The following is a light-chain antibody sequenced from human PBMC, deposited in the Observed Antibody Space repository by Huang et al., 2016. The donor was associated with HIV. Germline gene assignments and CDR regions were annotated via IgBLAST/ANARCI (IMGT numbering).Light chain of an antibody. CDR3: QQSYTSPPIT. CDR2: ATS. J-gene: IGKJ5*01. V-gene: IGKV1-39*01. Sequence: DIQMTQSPSSLSASVGDRVTITCRASQGISKYVNWYRQRPGKAPKLLIYATSNLQSGVPSRFSGSGSGTAFTLTITSLQPEDFATYYCQQSYTSPPITFGQGTRLDI. CDR1: QGISKY.